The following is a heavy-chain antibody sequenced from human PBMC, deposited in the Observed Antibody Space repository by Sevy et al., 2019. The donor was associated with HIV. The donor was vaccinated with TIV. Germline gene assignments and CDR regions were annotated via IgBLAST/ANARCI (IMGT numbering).Heavy chain of an antibody. Sequence: GGSLRLSCAASGFTFSSYAMSWVRQAPGKGLEWVSAISGGGGSTYYADSGKGRFTISRDNSKNTQYLEMNSLRAEDTAVYYCAKAGYDDSSGYYFDYWGQGTLVTVSS. CDR2: ISGGGGST. D-gene: IGHD3-22*01. CDR1: GFTFSSYA. CDR3: AKAGYDDSSGYYFDY. J-gene: IGHJ4*02. V-gene: IGHV3-23*01.